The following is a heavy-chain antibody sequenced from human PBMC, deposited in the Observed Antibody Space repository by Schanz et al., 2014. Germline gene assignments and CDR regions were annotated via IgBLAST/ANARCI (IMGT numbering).Heavy chain of an antibody. V-gene: IGHV4-30-4*07. D-gene: IGHD3-10*01. CDR1: GGSISSGGYS. J-gene: IGHJ3*02. Sequence: QVQLQESGPGLVKPSQTLSLTCAVSGGSISSGGYSWSWIRQPPGKGLEWIGRIYNSGKTNYNPSRESRVSMSVDTSKKQLSLKLRSVSAADTAVYYCARVVLGGDAFDIWGQGTMVTVSS. CDR2: IYNSGKT. CDR3: ARVVLGGDAFDI.